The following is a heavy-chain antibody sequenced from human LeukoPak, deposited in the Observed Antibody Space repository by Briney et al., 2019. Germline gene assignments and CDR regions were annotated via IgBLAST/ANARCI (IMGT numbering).Heavy chain of an antibody. CDR1: GFTFSSYG. CDR2: ISYDGSNK. V-gene: IGHV3-30*18. CDR3: AKDERWLQLPGGFDY. Sequence: GGSLRLSCAASGFTFSSYGMHWVRQAPGKGLEWVAVISYDGSNKYYADSVKGRFTISRDNSKNTLYLQMNSLRAEDTAVCYCAKDERWLQLPGGFDYWGQGTLVTVSS. D-gene: IGHD5-24*01. J-gene: IGHJ4*02.